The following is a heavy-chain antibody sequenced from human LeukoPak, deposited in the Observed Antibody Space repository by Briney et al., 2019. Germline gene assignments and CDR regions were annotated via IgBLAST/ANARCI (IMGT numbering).Heavy chain of an antibody. CDR2: ISGSGGST. Sequence: GGSLRLSCAASGFTFSSYAMSWVRQAPGKGLEWVSAISGSGGSTYYPDSVKGRFTISRDNSKNTLYLQMNSLRAEDTAVYYCATLPVVTSTYYFDYWGQGTLVTVSS. V-gene: IGHV3-23*01. J-gene: IGHJ4*02. CDR1: GFTFSSYA. D-gene: IGHD2-21*02. CDR3: ATLPVVTSTYYFDY.